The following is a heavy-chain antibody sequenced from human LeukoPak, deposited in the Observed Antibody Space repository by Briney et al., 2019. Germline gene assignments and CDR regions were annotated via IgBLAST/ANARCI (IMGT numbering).Heavy chain of an antibody. J-gene: IGHJ6*03. CDR2: IYHSGST. CDR3: ARALGYCSSTSCYSYYYYMDV. Sequence: PSETLSLTCTVSGYSISSGYYWGWIRQPPGEGLEWIGSIYHSGSTYYNPSLKSRVTISVDTSKNQFSLKLSSVTAADTAVYYCARALGYCSSTSCYSYYYYMDVWGKGTTVTVSS. V-gene: IGHV4-38-2*02. CDR1: GYSISSGYY. D-gene: IGHD2-2*02.